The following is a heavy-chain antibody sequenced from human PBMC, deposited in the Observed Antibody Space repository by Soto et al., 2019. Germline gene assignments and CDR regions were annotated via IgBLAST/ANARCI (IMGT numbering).Heavy chain of an antibody. CDR2: IIPVFGIT. V-gene: IGHV1-69*18. J-gene: IGHJ4*02. Sequence: QVQLVQSGAELKKPGSSVKVSCKASGDTFSGYPINWVRQAPGEGLEWMGRIIPVFGITNEGQRFEGRGTFTADESTYTAYMELRGLLSEDTAVYYCARDGGFGELKYWGPGTLVTVS. CDR3: ARDGGFGELKY. D-gene: IGHD3-10*01. CDR1: GDTFSGYP.